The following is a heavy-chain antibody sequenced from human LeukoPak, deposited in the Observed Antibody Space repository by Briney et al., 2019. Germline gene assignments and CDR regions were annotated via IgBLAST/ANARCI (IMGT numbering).Heavy chain of an antibody. D-gene: IGHD1-26*01. CDR2: IYTSGST. CDR3: ARQFLVGSTFRAFDL. J-gene: IGHJ3*01. CDR1: GGSISSYF. Sequence: PSETLSLTCTVSGGSISSYFWTWIRQPAGMGLEWIGRIYTSGSTNYNPSLESRVTMSVDTSKKQFSLKLTSVTAADMAVYFCARQFLVGSTFRAFDLWGQGTRVTVSS. V-gene: IGHV4-4*07.